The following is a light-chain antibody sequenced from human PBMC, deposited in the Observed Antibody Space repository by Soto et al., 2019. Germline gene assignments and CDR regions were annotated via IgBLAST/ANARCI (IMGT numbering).Light chain of an antibody. CDR3: QQRSNWPLT. CDR1: QSVSSY. CDR2: DAS. V-gene: IGKV3-11*01. Sequence: EMMLTQSPATLALCPGERATLSCRASQSVSSYLAWYQQKPGQAPRLLIYDASNRATGIPARFSGSGSGTDFTLTISSLEPEDFAVYYCQQRSNWPLTFGGGTKVDIK. J-gene: IGKJ4*01.